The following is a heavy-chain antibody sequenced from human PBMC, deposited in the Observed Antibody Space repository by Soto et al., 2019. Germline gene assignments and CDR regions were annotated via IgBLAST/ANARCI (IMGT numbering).Heavy chain of an antibody. CDR1: GFTFSGSA. V-gene: IGHV3-73*01. Sequence: EVQLVESGGGLVQPGGSLKLSCAASGFTFSGSAMHWVRQASGKGLEWVGRIRSKANSYATAYAASVKGRFTISRDDSKNTAYLQMNSLNTEDTAVYYCTTEIVVVAATEAFDIWGQGTMVTVSS. CDR3: TTEIVVVAATEAFDI. CDR2: IRSKANSYAT. J-gene: IGHJ3*02. D-gene: IGHD2-15*01.